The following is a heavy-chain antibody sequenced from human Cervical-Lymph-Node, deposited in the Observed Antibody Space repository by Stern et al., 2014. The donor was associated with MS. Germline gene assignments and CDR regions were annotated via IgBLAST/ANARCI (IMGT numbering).Heavy chain of an antibody. V-gene: IGHV1-69*06. CDR1: GGTFSNYA. J-gene: IGHJ4*02. CDR2: ISPMFATA. Sequence: QVQLGQSGAEVKKPGYSVKLSCQASGGTFSNYAMNWVRQAPGQGLGWMGVISPMFATANQTQHFQGRVTFTADTSTNTAFLELSSLRSGDTAVYYCVLQTLGATYWGRGTLVTVSS. D-gene: IGHD3-3*01. CDR3: VLQTLGATY.